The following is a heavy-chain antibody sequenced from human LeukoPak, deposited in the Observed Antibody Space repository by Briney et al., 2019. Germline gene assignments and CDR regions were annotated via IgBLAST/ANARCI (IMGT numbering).Heavy chain of an antibody. Sequence: SETLSLTCTVSGGSIGSYYWSWIRQPPGKGLEWMGYIYYSGTTNYNPSLKGRVTKSVDTSKNHFSLELSSVTAADTAVYYCARGYSSVFEFDYWGQGTLVTVSS. CDR1: GGSIGSYY. CDR3: ARGYSSVFEFDY. J-gene: IGHJ4*02. CDR2: IYYSGTT. V-gene: IGHV4-59*01. D-gene: IGHD6-19*01.